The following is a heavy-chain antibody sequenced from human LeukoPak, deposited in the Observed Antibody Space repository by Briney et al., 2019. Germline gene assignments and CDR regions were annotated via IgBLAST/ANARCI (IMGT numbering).Heavy chain of an antibody. CDR3: TRDYYGAGAK. CDR2: IDFDGSTT. D-gene: IGHD3-10*01. J-gene: IGHJ4*02. CDR1: GYTFSDSW. Sequence: GGSLSLSCEVSGYTFSDSWMNWVRQTPGKGLVWVSIIDFDGSTTTYADSVKGRFTISRDNAKNTLYLQMNSLRAEDTGVYYCTRDYYGAGAKWGQGVLVTVSS. V-gene: IGHV3-74*01.